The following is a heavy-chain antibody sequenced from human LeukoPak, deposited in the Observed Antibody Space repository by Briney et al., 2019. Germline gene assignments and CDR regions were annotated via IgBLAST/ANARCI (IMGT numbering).Heavy chain of an antibody. CDR3: AREGKLTGYFGGLGFNY. D-gene: IGHD6-19*01. Sequence: KPSETLSLTCTVSGGSISSYYWSWIRQAPGKGLEWIANIDYSGNTIYNPALKSRVTMSVDTSMNQFSLNLTSVTAADTAVYYCAREGKLTGYFGGLGFNYWGQGILVTVSS. CDR2: IDYSGNT. CDR1: GGSISSYY. J-gene: IGHJ4*02. V-gene: IGHV4-59*01.